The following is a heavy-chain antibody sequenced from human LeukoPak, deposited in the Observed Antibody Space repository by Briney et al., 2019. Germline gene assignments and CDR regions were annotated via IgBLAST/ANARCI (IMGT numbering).Heavy chain of an antibody. CDR1: GFTFSSYW. D-gene: IGHD3-10*01. J-gene: IGHJ6*02. CDR3: ARELIPVVRGVDYYYGMDV. CDR2: INSDGSST. V-gene: IGHV3-74*01. Sequence: GGSLRLSCAASGFTFSSYWMHWVRQAPGKGLVWVSRINSDGSSTSYADSVKGRFTISRDNAKNTLYLQMNSLRAEDTAVYYCARELIPVVRGVDYYYGMDVWGQGTTVTVSS.